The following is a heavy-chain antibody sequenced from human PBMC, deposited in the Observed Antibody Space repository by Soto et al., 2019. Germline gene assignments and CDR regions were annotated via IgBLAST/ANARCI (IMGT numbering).Heavy chain of an antibody. CDR3: ARGDREDTAVVIGVRPGEYSVHV. Sequence: QVQLVESGGGVVQPGRSLRLSCAASGFTFSNYAMHWVRQAPGTGLECVAVISYNGGNRFYRDYVKGRFTISRDNSKNTVHLQIDSLRYEDAAVYYCARGDREDTAVVIGVRPGEYSVHVWGQGTTVTVSS. D-gene: IGHD2-15*01. V-gene: IGHV3-30*04. CDR1: GFTFSNYA. CDR2: ISYNGGNR. J-gene: IGHJ6*02.